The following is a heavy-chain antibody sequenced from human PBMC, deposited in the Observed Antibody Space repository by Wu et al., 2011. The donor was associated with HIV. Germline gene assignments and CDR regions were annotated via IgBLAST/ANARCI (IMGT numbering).Heavy chain of an antibody. CDR2: VDPEDGET. Sequence: DVQLVQSGAEVKKPGATVRISCNISASTFTDLYINWVKQAPGRRLEWMGLVDPEDGETAYGSKFPGRLTMTADSSLGAAYMELNSLTSDDTAVYYCARESPYPAWGQGTLVTVSS. CDR1: ASTFTDLY. J-gene: IGHJ5*02. CDR3: ARESPYPA. V-gene: IGHV1-69-2*01.